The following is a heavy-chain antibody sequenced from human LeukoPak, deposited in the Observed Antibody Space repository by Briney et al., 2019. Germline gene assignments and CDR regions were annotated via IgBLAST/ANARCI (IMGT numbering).Heavy chain of an antibody. J-gene: IGHJ4*02. V-gene: IGHV3-30-3*01. CDR1: GFTFSSYA. CDR2: ISYDGSNK. Sequence: GGSLRLSCAASGFTFSSYAMHWVRQAPGKGLEWVAVISYDGSNKYYADSVKGRFTISRDNSKNTLYLQMNSLRAEDTAVYYCARDPTEERAGASFDYWGQGTLVTVSS. D-gene: IGHD1-26*01. CDR3: ARDPTEERAGASFDY.